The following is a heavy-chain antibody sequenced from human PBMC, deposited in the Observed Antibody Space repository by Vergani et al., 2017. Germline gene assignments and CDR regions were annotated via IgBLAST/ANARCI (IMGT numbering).Heavy chain of an antibody. CDR1: GGSISSGDYY. Sequence: QVQLQESGPGLVKPSQTLSLTCTVSGGSISSGDYYWSWIRQPPGKGLEWIGYIYYSGSTYYNPSLKSRVTISVDTSKNQFSLKPSAVTAADTAVYYCARGVSSITMIVVVIPDAFDIWGQGTMVTVSS. J-gene: IGHJ3*02. D-gene: IGHD3-22*01. CDR2: IYYSGST. V-gene: IGHV4-30-4*01. CDR3: ARGVSSITMIVVVIPDAFDI.